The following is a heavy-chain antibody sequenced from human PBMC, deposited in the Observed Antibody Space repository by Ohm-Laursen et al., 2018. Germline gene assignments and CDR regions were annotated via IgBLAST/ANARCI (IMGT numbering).Heavy chain of an antibody. CDR3: ARGKSAMVESDF. V-gene: IGHV3-53*01. J-gene: IGHJ4*02. D-gene: IGHD5-18*01. Sequence: GSLRLSCAASGFTFSDYYMSWVRQAPGKGLEGVSVIYSGGSTYYADSVKGRFTISRDNSKNTLYLQMNSLRAEDTAVYYCARGKSAMVESDFWGQGTLVTVSS. CDR1: GFTFSDYY. CDR2: IYSGGST.